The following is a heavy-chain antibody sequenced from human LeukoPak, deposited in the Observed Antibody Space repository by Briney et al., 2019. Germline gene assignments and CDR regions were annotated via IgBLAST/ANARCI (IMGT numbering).Heavy chain of an antibody. CDR3: AGTGSSDCYDSTGYPYWFDP. D-gene: IGHD3-22*01. J-gene: IGHJ5*02. CDR2: IIPIFDMT. Sequence: SVKVSCKASGGTFSSYAISWVRQAPGQGLEWMGRIIPIFDMTNYAQKIQGRVTITADTSTSTAYMELSSLRSEDTAVYCCAGTGSSDCYDSTGYPYWFDPWGQGTLVTVSS. CDR1: GGTFSSYA. V-gene: IGHV1-69*04.